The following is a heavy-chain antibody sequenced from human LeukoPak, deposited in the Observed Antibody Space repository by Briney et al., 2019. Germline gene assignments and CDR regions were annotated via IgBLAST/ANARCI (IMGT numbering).Heavy chain of an antibody. CDR3: ARRGTYWNALGC. Sequence: SETLSLTCTVSGGSVSDNDFFWGWIRQPPGKGLEWIGSVSYTGSTHYDPSLKSRVTMSIDTSKNQFSLNLTPVTAADTAVYYCARRGTYWNALGCWGQGALVTVSS. J-gene: IGHJ4*02. D-gene: IGHD1-1*01. CDR1: GGSVSDNDFF. V-gene: IGHV4-39*01. CDR2: VSYTGST.